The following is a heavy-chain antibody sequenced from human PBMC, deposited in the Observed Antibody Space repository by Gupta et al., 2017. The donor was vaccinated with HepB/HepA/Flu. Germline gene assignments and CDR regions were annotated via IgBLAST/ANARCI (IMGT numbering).Heavy chain of an antibody. CDR3: ARDWRHGDQRVRFHYYGMDV. V-gene: IGHV4-59*01. D-gene: IGHD4-17*01. CDR1: GGSISSYY. CDR2: IYYSGST. Sequence: QVQLQESGPGLVKPSETLSLTCTVSGGSISSYYWSWIRQPPGKGLEWIGYIYYSGSTNYNPSLKSRVTISVDTSKNQFSLKLSSVTAADTAVYYCARDWRHGDQRVRFHYYGMDVWGQGTTVTASS. J-gene: IGHJ6*02.